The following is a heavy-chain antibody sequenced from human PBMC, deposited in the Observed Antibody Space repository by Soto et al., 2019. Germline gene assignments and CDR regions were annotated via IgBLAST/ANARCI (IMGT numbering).Heavy chain of an antibody. D-gene: IGHD3-22*01. J-gene: IGHJ3*02. V-gene: IGHV3-33*01. CDR3: ARDPGYYDSSGYYLPDAFDI. CDR2: IWYDGSNK. Sequence: GGSLRLSCAASGFTFSSYGMHWVRQAPGKGLEWVAVIWYDGSNKDYADSVEGRFTISRGNSENKLYLQMNSLRAEDTAVYYCARDPGYYDSSGYYLPDAFDIWGQGTMVTVSS. CDR1: GFTFSSYG.